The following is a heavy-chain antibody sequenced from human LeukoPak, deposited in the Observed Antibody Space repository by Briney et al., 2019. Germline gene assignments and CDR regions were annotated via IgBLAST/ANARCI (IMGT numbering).Heavy chain of an antibody. CDR1: GGSISSYY. Sequence: PSETLSLTCTVSGGSISSYYWSWIRQPSGKGLEWIGYIYYSGSTNYNPSLKSRVTISVDTSKNQFSLKLSSVTAADTAVYYCAREGYSYGIDYWGQGTLVTVSS. CDR2: IYYSGST. V-gene: IGHV4-59*12. D-gene: IGHD5-18*01. CDR3: AREGYSYGIDY. J-gene: IGHJ4*02.